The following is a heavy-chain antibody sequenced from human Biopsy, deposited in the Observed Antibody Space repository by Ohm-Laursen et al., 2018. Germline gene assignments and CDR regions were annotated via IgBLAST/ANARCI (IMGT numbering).Heavy chain of an antibody. Sequence: TLSLTCPVSGGSMSDHYWSWLRQTPGKGLEWLGDIYYTGKTTYNPSLESRITISVDTSKNKFSLQLDSMTAADTAVYYCGRVWLWRGYGMDVWGQGTTVTVSS. J-gene: IGHJ6*02. CDR3: GRVWLWRGYGMDV. CDR2: IYYTGKT. CDR1: GGSMSDHY. D-gene: IGHD6-19*01. V-gene: IGHV4-59*11.